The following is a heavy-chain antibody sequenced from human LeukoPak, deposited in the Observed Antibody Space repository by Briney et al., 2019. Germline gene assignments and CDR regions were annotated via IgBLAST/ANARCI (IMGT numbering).Heavy chain of an antibody. CDR1: GFKFSYYW. Sequence: PGGSLRLSCAASGFKFSYYWMTWVRQAPGKGLVWVSRINSDGSSTSYADSVKGRFTISRDNAKNTLYLQMNSLRAEDTAVYYCATEKRRASGSYYNVSWGQGTLVTVSS. CDR2: INSDGSST. D-gene: IGHD3-10*01. CDR3: ATEKRRASGSYYNVS. V-gene: IGHV3-74*01. J-gene: IGHJ4*02.